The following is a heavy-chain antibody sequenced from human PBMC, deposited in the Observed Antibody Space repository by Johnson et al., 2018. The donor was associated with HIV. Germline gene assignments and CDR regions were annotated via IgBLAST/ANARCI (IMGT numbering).Heavy chain of an antibody. D-gene: IGHD1-1*01. V-gene: IGHV3-64*01. CDR1: GFPLSLFA. CDR3: ARTNWNDDAGGAIDI. J-gene: IGHJ3*02. Sequence: VQLVESGGGLVQPGGSLRLSCTASGFPLSLFAMHWVRQAPGKGLEYVSGINSDGGNTEYVNSVKGRFTISRDNSKNTLYLQMGSLRIEDGAVYYCARTNWNDDAGGAIDIWGQGTTVTVSS. CDR2: INSDGGNT.